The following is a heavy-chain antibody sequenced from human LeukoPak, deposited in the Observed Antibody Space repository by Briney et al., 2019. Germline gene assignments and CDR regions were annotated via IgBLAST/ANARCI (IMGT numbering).Heavy chain of an antibody. CDR2: INSDESTT. Sequence: TGGSLRLSCAASGFTFSSYWMHWVRQAPGKGLVWVSRINSDESTTNYADSVKGRFTISRDNAKNTLYLQINSLRAEDTAVYYCARGERGSYHSEYWGQGTLVTVSS. CDR3: ARGERGSYHSEY. D-gene: IGHD5-24*01. V-gene: IGHV3-74*01. J-gene: IGHJ4*02. CDR1: GFTFSSYW.